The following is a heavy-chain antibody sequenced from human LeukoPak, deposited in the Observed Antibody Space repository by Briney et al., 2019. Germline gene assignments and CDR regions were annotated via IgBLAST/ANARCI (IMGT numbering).Heavy chain of an antibody. J-gene: IGHJ6*02. V-gene: IGHV4-39*01. CDR2: IYYSGST. D-gene: IGHD6-19*01. CDR1: GGSISSSSYY. Sequence: SETLSLTCTVSGGSISSSSYYLGWIRQPPGKGLEWIASIYYSGSTYYNPSLKSRVTISVDTSKNQFSLKLTSVTAADTAVYYCARLDSSGWYLGRLDVWGQGTTVTVSS. CDR3: ARLDSSGWYLGRLDV.